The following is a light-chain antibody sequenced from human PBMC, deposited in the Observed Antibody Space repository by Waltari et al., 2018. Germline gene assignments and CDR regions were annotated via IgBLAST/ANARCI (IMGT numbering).Light chain of an antibody. CDR2: DTS. CDR1: TGAVTSGHY. J-gene: IGLJ2*01. CDR3: LLSYSGARV. V-gene: IGLV7-46*01. Sequence: QAVVTQEPSLTVSPGGTVTLTCGSSTGAVTSGHYPYWFQQKPGQAPRTRIYDTSNKHAWTPARFSGSLLGGKAALTLPGAQPEDEAEYYCLLSYSGARVFGGGTKLTVL.